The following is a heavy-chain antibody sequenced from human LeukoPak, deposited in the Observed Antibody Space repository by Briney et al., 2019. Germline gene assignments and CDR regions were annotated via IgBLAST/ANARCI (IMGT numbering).Heavy chain of an antibody. CDR3: ARVHSSGWGTFDV. J-gene: IGHJ3*01. Sequence: PSEALSLTCAVYGGSFSGYYWSWIRQPPGKGLEWIGEINHSGSTNYNPSLKSRVTISVDTSKNQFSLKLSSVTAADTAVYYCARVHSSGWGTFDVWGQGTMVTVSS. D-gene: IGHD6-19*01. CDR1: GGSFSGYY. V-gene: IGHV4-34*01. CDR2: INHSGST.